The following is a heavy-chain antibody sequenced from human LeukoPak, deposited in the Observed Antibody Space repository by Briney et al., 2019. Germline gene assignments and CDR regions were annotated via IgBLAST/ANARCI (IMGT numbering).Heavy chain of an antibody. CDR2: IKQDGSEK. CDR3: ARERALQNSGYYYYYDMDV. V-gene: IGHV3-7*01. J-gene: IGHJ6*02. CDR1: GFTFSSYW. D-gene: IGHD3-10*01. Sequence: GGSLRLSCAASGFTFSSYWMSWVRQAPWKGLEWVANIKQDGSEKYYVDSVKGRFTISRDNAKNSLYLQMNSLRAEDTAVYYCARERALQNSGYYYYYDMDVWGQGTTVTVSS.